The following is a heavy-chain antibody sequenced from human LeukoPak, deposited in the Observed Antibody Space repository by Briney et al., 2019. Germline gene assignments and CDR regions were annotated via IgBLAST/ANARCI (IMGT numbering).Heavy chain of an antibody. J-gene: IGHJ4*02. D-gene: IGHD6-13*01. CDR1: GYTFTSYY. CDR3: ARDLQPTYSSSWYEIPGY. Sequence: ASVKVSCKASGYTFTSYYMHWVRQAPGQGLEWMGIINPSGGSTSYAQKFQGRVTMTRDTSTSTVYMELSSLRSEDTAVYYCARDLQPTYSSSWYEIPGYWGQGTLVTVSS. V-gene: IGHV1-46*01. CDR2: INPSGGST.